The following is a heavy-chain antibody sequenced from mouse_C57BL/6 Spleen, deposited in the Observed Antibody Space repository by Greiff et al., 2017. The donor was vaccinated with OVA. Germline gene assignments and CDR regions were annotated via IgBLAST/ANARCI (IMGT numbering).Heavy chain of an antibody. CDR3: IKVKYDGSSLEAMDY. CDR2: IRNKANGYTT. D-gene: IGHD1-1*01. J-gene: IGHJ4*01. V-gene: IGHV7-4*01. CDR1: GFTFTDYY. Sequence: EVHLVESGGGLVQPGASLRLSCAASGFTFTDYYMSWVRQPPGKAPEWLALIRNKANGYTTEYTASVKGRFTISRDNSQNILYIQKNNPRAEDSATYYCIKVKYDGSSLEAMDYWGQGTSVTVSS.